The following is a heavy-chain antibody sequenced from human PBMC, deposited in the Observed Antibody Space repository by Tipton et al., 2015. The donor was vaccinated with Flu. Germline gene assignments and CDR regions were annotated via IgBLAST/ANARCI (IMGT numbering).Heavy chain of an antibody. Sequence: TLSLTCPVSGASITGYYCNWIRQSPEKGLEWLGFVYYTGTTNYNPSLKGRVSISLDTSKNQFSLTLTSVTAADTAVYYRARHWDYIDSFDVWGPGTAVTVSS. CDR1: GASITGYY. J-gene: IGHJ3*01. CDR2: VYYTGTT. CDR3: ARHWDYIDSFDV. D-gene: IGHD4-11*01. V-gene: IGHV4-59*08.